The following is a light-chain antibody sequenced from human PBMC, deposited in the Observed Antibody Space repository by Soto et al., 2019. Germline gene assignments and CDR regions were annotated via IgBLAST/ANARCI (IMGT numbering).Light chain of an antibody. Sequence: QSALTQPASVSGSPGQSITISCTGTSSDIGGYNYVSWYQQYPGKAPKLMIFGVSDRPSGVSNRFSGSKSGTTASLTISGLQAEDEADYYCSSYKTSSTVVVFGGGTKLPVL. CDR1: SSDIGGYNY. J-gene: IGLJ2*01. CDR2: GVS. CDR3: SSYKTSSTVVV. V-gene: IGLV2-14*01.